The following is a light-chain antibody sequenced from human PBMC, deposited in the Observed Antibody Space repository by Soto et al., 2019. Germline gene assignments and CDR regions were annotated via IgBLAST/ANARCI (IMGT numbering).Light chain of an antibody. J-gene: IGLJ1*01. CDR1: SNDVGGYNY. V-gene: IGLV2-14*01. CDR2: DVS. Sequence: QSVLTQPASVSGSPGQSITISCTGTSNDVGGYNYVSWYQQYPDKAPTLIIYDVSNRPSGVSTRFSGSKSGNRASQTISGLQAEDEADYYCSSYTTTTTSCVFGTGTKVTVL. CDR3: SSYTTTTTSCV.